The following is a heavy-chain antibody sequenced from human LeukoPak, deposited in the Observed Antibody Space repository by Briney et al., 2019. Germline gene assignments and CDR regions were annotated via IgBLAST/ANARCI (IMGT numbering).Heavy chain of an antibody. CDR2: IYPGGSDT. D-gene: IGHD2-2*01. CDR3: ARASYRYCSSTSCSVDY. Sequence: GESLKISCKGSGYSFTSYWIGWVRQMPGKGLEWMGIIYPGGSDTRYSPSFQGQVTISADKSISTAYLQWSSLKASDTAMYYCARASYRYCSSTSCSVDYWGQGTLVTVSS. CDR1: GYSFTSYW. V-gene: IGHV5-51*01. J-gene: IGHJ4*02.